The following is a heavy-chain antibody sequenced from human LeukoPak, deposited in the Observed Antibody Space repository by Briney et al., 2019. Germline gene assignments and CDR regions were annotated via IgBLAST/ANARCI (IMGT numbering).Heavy chain of an antibody. CDR1: GFTFTTYW. CDR2: IKQDGTEK. Sequence: GGSLRLSCTASGFTFTTYWMSWVRHPPGKGLEWVANIKQDGTEKYYVDSVKGRFTISRDNAKNSLYLQMNSLRAEDTAVYYCAREKGPMDVWGKGTTVTISS. CDR3: AREKGPMDV. J-gene: IGHJ6*03. V-gene: IGHV3-7*01.